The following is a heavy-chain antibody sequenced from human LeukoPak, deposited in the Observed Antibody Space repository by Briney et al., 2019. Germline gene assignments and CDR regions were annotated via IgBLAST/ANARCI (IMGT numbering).Heavy chain of an antibody. J-gene: IGHJ4*02. CDR1: GGTFSSYA. CDR3: ARGPITTRSHFDY. D-gene: IGHD3-22*01. Sequence: ASVKVSCKASGGTFSSYAISWVRQAPGQGLEWMGGIIPIFATANYAQKFQGRVTITADESTSTAYMELSSLRSEDTAVYYCARGPITTRSHFDYWGQGTLVTVSS. V-gene: IGHV1-69*13. CDR2: IIPIFATA.